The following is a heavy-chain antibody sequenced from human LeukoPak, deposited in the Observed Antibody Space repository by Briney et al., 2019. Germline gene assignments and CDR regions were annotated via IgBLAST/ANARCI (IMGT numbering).Heavy chain of an antibody. CDR2: ISGSGGST. CDR1: GFTFSSYA. J-gene: IGHJ4*02. Sequence: GGSLRLSCAASGFTFSSYAMSWVRQAPGKGLEWVSAISGSGGSTYYADSVKGRFTISRGNSKNTLYLQMNSLRAEDTAVYYCAKVTQVSVVVPAAIGTAFDYWGQGTLVTVSS. V-gene: IGHV3-23*01. D-gene: IGHD2-2*01. CDR3: AKVTQVSVVVPAAIGTAFDY.